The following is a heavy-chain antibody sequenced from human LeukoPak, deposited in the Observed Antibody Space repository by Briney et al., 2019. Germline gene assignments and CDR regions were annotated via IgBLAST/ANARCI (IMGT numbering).Heavy chain of an antibody. CDR1: GYTSTNYG. Sequence: ASVKVSCKASGYTSTNYGISWVRQAPGQGLEWMGWISINRGNTNYAQKLQGRVTMTTDTSTSTAYMELRSLRSDDTAVYYCARVEYYDSSGYYYRYWGRGTLVTVSS. CDR2: ISINRGNT. D-gene: IGHD3-22*01. CDR3: ARVEYYDSSGYYYRY. J-gene: IGHJ4*02. V-gene: IGHV1-18*01.